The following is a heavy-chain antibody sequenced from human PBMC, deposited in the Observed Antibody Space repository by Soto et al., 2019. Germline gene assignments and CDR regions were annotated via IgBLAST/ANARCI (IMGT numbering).Heavy chain of an antibody. D-gene: IGHD4-17*01. CDR3: VNGDYY. J-gene: IGHJ4*02. CDR2: INRDYNT. Sequence: EEQLVESGGGLVQPGGSLRLSCAASGFTFSNHVMNWVRQAPGRGLEWVSSINRDYNTYYADSVRGRFTICRDNAKDSLYLHMNSRRADDTAVYYCVNGDYYVGQGTLVTVSS. V-gene: IGHV3-48*01. CDR1: GFTFSNHV.